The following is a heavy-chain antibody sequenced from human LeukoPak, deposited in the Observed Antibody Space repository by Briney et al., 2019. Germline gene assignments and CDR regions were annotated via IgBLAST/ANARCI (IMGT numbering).Heavy chain of an antibody. CDR2: ISSRSDYI. V-gene: IGHV3-21*01. Sequence: PGGSPRLSCAASGFRFSTYNMNWVRQAPGKGLEWVSSISSRSDYIYYADSVKGQFTISRDNAKNSLYLQMNSLRAEDTAVYYCARDSSWYDYWGQGTLVTVSS. CDR1: GFRFSTYN. D-gene: IGHD6-13*01. CDR3: ARDSSWYDY. J-gene: IGHJ4*02.